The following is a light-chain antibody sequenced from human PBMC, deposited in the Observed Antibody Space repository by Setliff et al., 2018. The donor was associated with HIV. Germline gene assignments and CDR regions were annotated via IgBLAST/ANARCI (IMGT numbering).Light chain of an antibody. CDR3: SSYAVTNTYV. V-gene: IGLV2-8*01. CDR1: RSDVGGYDR. Sequence: VLTQPPSASGSPGQSVTISCTGTRSDVGGYDRVSWYQQHPGKAPKLIIFDVNKRPSGVPDRFSGSKSGNSASLTVSGLQADDQAHYYCSSYAVTNTYVFGTGTKVTV. CDR2: DVN. J-gene: IGLJ1*01.